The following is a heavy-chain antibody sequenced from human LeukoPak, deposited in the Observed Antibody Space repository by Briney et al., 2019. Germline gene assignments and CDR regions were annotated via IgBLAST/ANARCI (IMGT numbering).Heavy chain of an antibody. V-gene: IGHV4-39*07. Sequence: PSETLSLTCTVSGGSISSSSYYWGWIRQPPGKGLEWIGSIYYSGSTYYNPSLKSRDTISVDTSKNQFSLKLSSVTAADTAVYYCARGRGDGYNYGVFDAFDIWGQGTMVTVSS. D-gene: IGHD5-24*01. J-gene: IGHJ3*02. CDR1: GGSISSSSYY. CDR3: ARGRGDGYNYGVFDAFDI. CDR2: IYYSGST.